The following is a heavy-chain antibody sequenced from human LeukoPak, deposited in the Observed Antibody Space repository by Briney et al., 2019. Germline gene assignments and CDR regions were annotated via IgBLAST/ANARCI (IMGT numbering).Heavy chain of an antibody. Sequence: GGSLRLSCAASGFTFSNYNMNWVRQAPGKGLEWVSVISSSSRYMYYADSVKGRFTISRDNAKNSLYLQMNSLRAEDTAVYYRARVTMRDGYFDYWGQGTLVTVSS. CDR3: ARVTMRDGYFDY. D-gene: IGHD5-24*01. CDR2: ISSSSRYM. V-gene: IGHV3-21*06. CDR1: GFTFSNYN. J-gene: IGHJ4*02.